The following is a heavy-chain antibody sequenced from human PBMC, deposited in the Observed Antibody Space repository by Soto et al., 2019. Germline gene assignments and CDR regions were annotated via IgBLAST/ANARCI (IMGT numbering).Heavy chain of an antibody. J-gene: IGHJ4*02. CDR3: AKGLWFGELLSYFDY. V-gene: IGHV1-69*02. D-gene: IGHD3-10*01. CDR2: IIPILGIA. Sequence: VASVKVSCKASGGTFSSYTISWVRQAPGQGLEWMGRIIPILGIANYAQKFQGRVTITADKSTSTAYMELSSLRSEDTAVYYCAKGLWFGELLSYFDYWGQGTLVTVSS. CDR1: GGTFSSYT.